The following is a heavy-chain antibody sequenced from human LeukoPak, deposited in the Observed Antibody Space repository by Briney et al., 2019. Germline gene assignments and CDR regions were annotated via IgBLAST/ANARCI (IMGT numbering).Heavy chain of an antibody. Sequence: NRGESLKISCKGSGYSFTSYWIGWVRQMPGKGLERMGIIYPGDSDTRYSPSFQGQVTISADKSISTAYLQWSSLKASDTAMYYCATSSWRSSYYFDYWGQGALVTVSS. CDR2: IYPGDSDT. D-gene: IGHD6-13*01. V-gene: IGHV5-51*01. J-gene: IGHJ4*02. CDR3: ATSSWRSSYYFDY. CDR1: GYSFTSYW.